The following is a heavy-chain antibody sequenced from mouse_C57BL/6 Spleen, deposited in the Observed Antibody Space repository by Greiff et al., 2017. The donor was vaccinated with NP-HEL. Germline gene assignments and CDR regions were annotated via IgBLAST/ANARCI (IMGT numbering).Heavy chain of an antibody. CDR1: GFTFSSYA. Sequence: EVQLVESGGGLVKPGGSLKLSCAASGFTFSSYAMSWVRQTPEKRLEWVATISDGGSYTYYPDNVKGRFTISRDNAKNNLYLQMSHLKSEDTAMYYCARERLMDYWGQGTSVTVSS. V-gene: IGHV5-4*01. CDR3: ARERLMDY. CDR2: ISDGGSYT. D-gene: IGHD3-2*02. J-gene: IGHJ4*01.